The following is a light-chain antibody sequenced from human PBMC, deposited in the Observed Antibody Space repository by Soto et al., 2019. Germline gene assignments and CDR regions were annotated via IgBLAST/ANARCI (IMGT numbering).Light chain of an antibody. CDR2: GAS. CDR1: QSINAH. CDR3: QQYNTWLWT. J-gene: IGKJ1*01. V-gene: IGKV3-15*01. Sequence: EVVMTQSPATLSVSPGERVTLSCRASQSINAHLAWYQQKPGQAPRLLLHGASTRATGIPARFIGSGFGTEFIRTISSLQSEDFAVYYCQQYNTWLWTFGQGTKVEIQ.